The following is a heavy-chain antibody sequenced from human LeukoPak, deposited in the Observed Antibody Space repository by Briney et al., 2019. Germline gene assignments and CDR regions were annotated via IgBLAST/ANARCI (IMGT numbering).Heavy chain of an antibody. V-gene: IGHV3-74*01. CDR1: GFSFSGHW. J-gene: IGHJ4*02. CDR3: ARGPNSNWSGLDF. D-gene: IGHD6-6*01. CDR2: ISPTGSTT. Sequence: GGSLRLSCTASGFSFSGHWTHWARQLPGKGLVWVSRISPTGSTTSYADSVKGRFTVSRDNAKNTLYLQVNNLRAEDTAVYYCARGPNSNWSGLDFWGQGTLLTVSS.